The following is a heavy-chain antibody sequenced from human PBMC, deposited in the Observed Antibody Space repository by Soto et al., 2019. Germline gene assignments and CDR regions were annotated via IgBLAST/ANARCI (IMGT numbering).Heavy chain of an antibody. J-gene: IGHJ6*02. CDR3: ASEPAAMYYYYGMDV. D-gene: IGHD2-2*01. CDR1: GGSISSSNW. Sequence: SETLSLTCAVSGGSISSSNWWSWVRQPPGKGLEWIGEIYHSGSTNYNPSLKSRVTISVDKSKNQFSLKLSSVTAADTAVYYCASEPAAMYYYYGMDVWGQGTTVTVSS. CDR2: IYHSGST. V-gene: IGHV4-4*02.